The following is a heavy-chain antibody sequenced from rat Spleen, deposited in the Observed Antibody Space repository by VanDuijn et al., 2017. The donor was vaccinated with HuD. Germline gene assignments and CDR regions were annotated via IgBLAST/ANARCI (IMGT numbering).Heavy chain of an antibody. V-gene: IGHV5-25*01. Sequence: EVQLVESGGGLVQPGRSMKLSCAASGFTFSSFAMAWVRQAPTKGLEWVASISYDGGHPYYRSSGKGRFTNSRDNAKSSLYLQMDSLRSEDTSTYYCAKGILYFDYWGQGVMVTVSS. CDR1: GFTFSSFA. J-gene: IGHJ2*01. CDR3: AKGILYFDY. CDR2: ISYDGGHP.